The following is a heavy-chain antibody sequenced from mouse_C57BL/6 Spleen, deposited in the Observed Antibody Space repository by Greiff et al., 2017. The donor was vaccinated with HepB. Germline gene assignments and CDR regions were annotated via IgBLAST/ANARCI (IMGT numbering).Heavy chain of an antibody. Sequence: QVQLQQSGPELVKPGASVKISCKASGYAFSSSWMNWVKQRPGKGLEWIGRIYPGDGDTNYNGKFKGKATLTADKSSSTAYMQLSSLTSEDSAFYFCARDHYGNYCYFDYWGQGTTLTVSS. V-gene: IGHV1-82*01. CDR1: GYAFSSSW. J-gene: IGHJ2*01. CDR3: ARDHYGNYCYFDY. D-gene: IGHD2-1*01. CDR2: IYPGDGDT.